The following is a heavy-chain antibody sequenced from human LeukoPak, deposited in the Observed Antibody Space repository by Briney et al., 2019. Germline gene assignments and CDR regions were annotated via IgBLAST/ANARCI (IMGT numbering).Heavy chain of an antibody. CDR2: ISGSGGST. J-gene: IGHJ4*02. D-gene: IGHD6-19*01. V-gene: IGHV3-23*01. CDR3: AKVVGLQWLVRANFDY. Sequence: GGSLRLSCAASGFTFSSYAMSGVRQAPGKGLEWVSTISGSGGSTYYADSVKGRFTISRDNSKNTLYLQMNSLRAEDTAVYYCAKVVGLQWLVRANFDYWGQGTLVTVSS. CDR1: GFTFSSYA.